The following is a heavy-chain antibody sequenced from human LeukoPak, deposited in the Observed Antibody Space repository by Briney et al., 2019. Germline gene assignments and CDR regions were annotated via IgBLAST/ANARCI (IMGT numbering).Heavy chain of an antibody. CDR3: ARGGCSSTSCYRQDWFDP. Sequence: ASVKVSCKASGYTFTGYYMHWVRQAPGQGLEWMGWINPNSGGTNYAQKFQGRVTMTRDTSISTAYMELSRLRSDDTAVYYCARGGCSSTSCYRQDWFDPWGQGTLVTASS. D-gene: IGHD2-2*02. CDR2: INPNSGGT. CDR1: GYTFTGYY. V-gene: IGHV1-2*02. J-gene: IGHJ5*02.